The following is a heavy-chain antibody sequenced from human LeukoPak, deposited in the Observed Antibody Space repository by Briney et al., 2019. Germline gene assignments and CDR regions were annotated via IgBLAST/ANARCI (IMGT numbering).Heavy chain of an antibody. CDR1: GYTFDSYC. Sequence: GESLKISCQGSGYTFDSYCIGWVRQMPAKGLEGMGIIYPGDSDARYSPSLQGQLTFSADRSISTAYLQWSSLQASDTAMYYCARLSGSYRGWFDPWGQGTLVTVSS. CDR3: ARLSGSYRGWFDP. V-gene: IGHV5-51*01. J-gene: IGHJ5*02. D-gene: IGHD1-26*01. CDR2: IYPGDSDA.